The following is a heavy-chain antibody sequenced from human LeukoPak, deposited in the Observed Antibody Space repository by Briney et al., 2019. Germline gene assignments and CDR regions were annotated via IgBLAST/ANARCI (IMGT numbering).Heavy chain of an antibody. CDR3: ARDNRGSGSYLDDAFDI. CDR2: ISSSSSTI. Sequence: GGSLRLSCAASGFTFSSYSMNWVRQAPGKGLEWVSYISSSSSTIYYADSVKGRFTISRDNAKNSLYLQMNSLSAEDTAVYYCARDNRGSGSYLDDAFDIWGQGTMVTVSS. CDR1: GFTFSSYS. D-gene: IGHD3-10*01. J-gene: IGHJ3*02. V-gene: IGHV3-48*04.